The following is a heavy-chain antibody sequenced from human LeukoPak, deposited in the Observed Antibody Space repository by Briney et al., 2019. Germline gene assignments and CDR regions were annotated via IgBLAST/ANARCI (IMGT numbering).Heavy chain of an antibody. CDR2: IYYSGST. J-gene: IGHJ4*02. V-gene: IGHV4-61*01. Sequence: SETLSLTCTVSGGSVSSGSYYWSWIRQPPGKGLEWIGYIYYSGSTNYNPSLKSRVTISVDTSKNQFSLKLSSVTAADTAVYYCARADIAVAGTGVDYWGQGTLVTVSS. CDR3: ARADIAVAGTGVDY. D-gene: IGHD6-19*01. CDR1: GGSVSSGSYY.